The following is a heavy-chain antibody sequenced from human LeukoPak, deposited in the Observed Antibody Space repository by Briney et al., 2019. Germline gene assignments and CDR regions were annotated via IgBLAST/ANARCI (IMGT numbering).Heavy chain of an antibody. CDR3: AREVVIFPDYYYYGMDV. Sequence: AGGSLRLSCAASGFTFSSYSMNWVRQAPGKGLEWVSSISSSSSYIYYADSVKGRFTISRDNAKNSLFLQMNSLRVDDTAVYYCAREVVIFPDYYYYGMDVWGQGTTVTVSS. V-gene: IGHV3-21*04. J-gene: IGHJ6*02. CDR2: ISSSSSYI. D-gene: IGHD3-16*01. CDR1: GFTFSSYS.